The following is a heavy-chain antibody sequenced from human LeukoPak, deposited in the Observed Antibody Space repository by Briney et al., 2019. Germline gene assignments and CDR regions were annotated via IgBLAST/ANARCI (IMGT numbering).Heavy chain of an antibody. V-gene: IGHV1-18*01. J-gene: IGHJ4*02. Sequence: ASVKVSCKASGYTFTSYGISWVRQAPGQGLEWMGWISAYNGNTNYAQKLQGRVTMTTDTSTSTAYMELRSLRSDDTAVYYCASLRVYSNHYYFDYWGQGTLVTVSS. CDR2: ISAYNGNT. CDR1: GYTFTSYG. D-gene: IGHD4-11*01. CDR3: ASLRVYSNHYYFDY.